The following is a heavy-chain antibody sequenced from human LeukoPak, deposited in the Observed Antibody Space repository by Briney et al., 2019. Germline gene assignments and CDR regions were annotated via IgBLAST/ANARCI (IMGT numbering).Heavy chain of an antibody. Sequence: GASVKVSCKASGGTFSSYAISWVRQAPGQGLEWMGGIIPIFGTANYAQKFQGRVTITTDESTSTAYMELSSLRSEDTAVYYCARENSSGWYKEGIYYYYMDVWGKGTTVTVSS. CDR2: IIPIFGTA. J-gene: IGHJ6*03. D-gene: IGHD6-19*01. V-gene: IGHV1-69*05. CDR1: GGTFSSYA. CDR3: ARENSSGWYKEGIYYYYMDV.